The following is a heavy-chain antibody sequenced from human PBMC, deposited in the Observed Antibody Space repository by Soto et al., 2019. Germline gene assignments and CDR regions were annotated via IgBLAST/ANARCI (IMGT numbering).Heavy chain of an antibody. Sequence: SVKVSCKASGCTFSSYTISWVRQAPGQGLEWMGRIIPILGIANYAQKFQGRVTITADKSTSTAYMELSSLRSEDTAVYYCARSDGDFPRYFQHWGQGTLVTVSS. CDR2: IIPILGIA. J-gene: IGHJ1*01. D-gene: IGHD4-17*01. CDR3: ARSDGDFPRYFQH. CDR1: GCTFSSYT. V-gene: IGHV1-69*02.